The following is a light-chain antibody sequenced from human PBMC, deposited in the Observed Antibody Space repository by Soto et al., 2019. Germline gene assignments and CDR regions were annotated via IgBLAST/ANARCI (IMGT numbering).Light chain of an antibody. Sequence: DIQMTQSPSTLSASFGYRVTITCRASQSLNNYLAWYQQKPGKAPKLLIYDASTLERGVPSRFSGTGSGTEFTLTISSLQPDDFATYYCQQYYRSSITFGQGTRLEI. CDR1: QSLNNY. CDR2: DAS. CDR3: QQYYRSSIT. V-gene: IGKV1-5*01. J-gene: IGKJ5*01.